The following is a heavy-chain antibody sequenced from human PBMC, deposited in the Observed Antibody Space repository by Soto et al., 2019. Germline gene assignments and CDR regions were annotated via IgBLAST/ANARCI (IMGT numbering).Heavy chain of an antibody. D-gene: IGHD2-2*01. Sequence: QVQLVQSGAELKKPGSSVKVSCKASGGTFSSYTISWVPQAPGQGLEWMGRIIPILGIANYAQKFQGRVTITADKSTSTAYMELSSLRSEDTAVYYCATRTSSDYYMDVWGKGTTVTVSS. CDR3: ATRTSSDYYMDV. V-gene: IGHV1-69*02. CDR2: IIPILGIA. J-gene: IGHJ6*03. CDR1: GGTFSSYT.